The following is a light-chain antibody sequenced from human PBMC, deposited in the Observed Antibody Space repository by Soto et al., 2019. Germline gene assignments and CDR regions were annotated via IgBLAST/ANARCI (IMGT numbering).Light chain of an antibody. Sequence: EIVLTQSPATLSLSPGERATLSCRASQSVSSYLAWFQQKPGQAPRLLIYYASNRATGIPARFSGSGSGTDFTLTISGLEPEDFAVYYCQQRGNWPFTFGPGTKVDIK. V-gene: IGKV3-11*01. CDR1: QSVSSY. J-gene: IGKJ3*01. CDR2: YAS. CDR3: QQRGNWPFT.